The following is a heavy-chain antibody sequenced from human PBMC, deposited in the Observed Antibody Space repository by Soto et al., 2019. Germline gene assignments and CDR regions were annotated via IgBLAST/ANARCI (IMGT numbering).Heavy chain of an antibody. CDR2: ISSSSTTT. J-gene: IGHJ4*02. CDR1: GFTFSTYS. V-gene: IGHV3-48*01. Sequence: EVQLVESGGGLVQPGGSLRLSCAASGFTFSTYSMNGVRKAPGKGLEWVSYISSSSTTTYYADSVRGRFTISRDNAKNSLYLQMNSLRAEDTAVYYCALGKFDYWGQGTLFTVSS. CDR3: ALGKFDY.